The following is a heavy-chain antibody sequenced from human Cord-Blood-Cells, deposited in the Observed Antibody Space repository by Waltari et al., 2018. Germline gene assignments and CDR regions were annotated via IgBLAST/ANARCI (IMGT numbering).Heavy chain of an antibody. CDR2: IYSGGST. CDR3: ARDSPYDSSGYYSDY. CDR1: GFTVSSNY. D-gene: IGHD3-22*01. J-gene: IGHJ4*02. Sequence: EVQLVESGGGLIQPGGSLRLSCAASGFTVSSNYMSLVRQAPGKGLEWVSVIYSGGSTYYADSVKGRFTISRDNSKNTLYLQMNSLRAEDTAVYYCARDSPYDSSGYYSDYWGQGTLVTVSS. V-gene: IGHV3-53*01.